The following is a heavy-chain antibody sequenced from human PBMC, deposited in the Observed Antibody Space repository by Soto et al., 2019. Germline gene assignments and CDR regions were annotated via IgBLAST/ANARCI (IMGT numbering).Heavy chain of an antibody. V-gene: IGHV3-33*01. D-gene: IGHD2-21*01. CDR2: IWYDGSNK. J-gene: IGHJ4*02. CDR3: ARGGDYVAIEGLDS. Sequence: QVQLVESGGGVVQPGRSLRLSCAASGFTFSSYGMHWVRQAPGKGLEWVAVIWYDGSNKYYADSVKGRFTISRDNSKNTMYLQMNSVRAEDRAVYYCARGGDYVAIEGLDSWGQGTLVTVSS. CDR1: GFTFSSYG.